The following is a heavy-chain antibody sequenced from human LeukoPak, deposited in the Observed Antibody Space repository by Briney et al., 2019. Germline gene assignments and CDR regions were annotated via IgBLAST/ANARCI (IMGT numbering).Heavy chain of an antibody. D-gene: IGHD1-26*01. CDR1: GYSFTSYW. CDR2: IYPGDSDT. CDR3: ARAPIVGATPDY. J-gene: IGHJ4*02. Sequence: GEALKISCKGSGYSFTSYWIGWVRPMAGKGLEWMGIIYPGDSDTRYSPSFQGQVTISADESISTAYLQWSSLKASDTAMYYCARAPIVGATPDYWGQGTLVTVSS. V-gene: IGHV5-51*01.